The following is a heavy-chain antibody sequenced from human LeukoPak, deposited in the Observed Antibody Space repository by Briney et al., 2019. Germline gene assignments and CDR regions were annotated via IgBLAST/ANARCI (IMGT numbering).Heavy chain of an antibody. CDR1: GGTFSSYA. Sequence: GASVKVSCKASGGTFSSYAISWVRQAPGQGLEWMGWISPNNGHTNYAQKLRGRVTMTTDTSTSTAYMELRSLRSDDTAVYYCARGGGIPSFDYWGQGTLVTVSS. V-gene: IGHV1-18*01. CDR3: ARGGGIPSFDY. J-gene: IGHJ4*02. CDR2: ISPNNGHT. D-gene: IGHD2-15*01.